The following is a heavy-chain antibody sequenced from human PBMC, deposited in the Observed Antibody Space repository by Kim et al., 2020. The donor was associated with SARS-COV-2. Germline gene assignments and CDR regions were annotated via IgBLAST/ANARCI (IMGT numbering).Heavy chain of an antibody. CDR1: GYTFTSYY. V-gene: IGHV1-46*01. J-gene: IGHJ5*02. D-gene: IGHD3-10*01. CDR3: ARVGGFGESLNWFDP. CDR2: INPSGGST. Sequence: ASVKVSCKASGYTFTSYYMHWVRQAPGQGLEWMGIINPSGGSTSYAQKFQGRVTMTRDTSTSTVYMELSSLRSEDTAVYYCARVGGFGESLNWFDPWGQGTLVTFSS.